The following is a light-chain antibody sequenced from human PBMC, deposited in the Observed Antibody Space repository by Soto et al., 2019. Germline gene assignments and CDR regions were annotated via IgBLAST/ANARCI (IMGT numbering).Light chain of an antibody. CDR3: MQALQTPPA. V-gene: IGKV2-28*01. J-gene: IGKJ4*01. CDR1: QSLLHSNGYNY. Sequence: EIVMTQSPLSLPVTPGEPASISCRSSQSLLHSNGYNYLDWYLQKPGQSPQLLIYLGSNRASGVPDRFSGSGSGTDFTLKINRVEAEDVGVYYCMQALQTPPAFGGGTKVEIK. CDR2: LGS.